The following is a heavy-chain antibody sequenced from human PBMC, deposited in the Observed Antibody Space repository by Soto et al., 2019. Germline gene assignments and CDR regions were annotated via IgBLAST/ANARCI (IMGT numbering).Heavy chain of an antibody. J-gene: IGHJ4*02. CDR2: ISGSGGST. CDR1: GFTFSSYA. CDR3: AQIRFLEWLFFDY. D-gene: IGHD3-3*01. Sequence: GYLRLSCAASGFTFSSYAMSWVRQAPGKGLEWVSAISGSGGSTYYADSVKGRFTISRDNSKNTLYLQMNSLRAEDTAVYYCAQIRFLEWLFFDYWGQGTLVTVSS. V-gene: IGHV3-23*01.